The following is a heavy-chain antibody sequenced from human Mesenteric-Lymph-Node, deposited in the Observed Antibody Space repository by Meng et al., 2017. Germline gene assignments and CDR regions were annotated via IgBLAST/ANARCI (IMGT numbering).Heavy chain of an antibody. CDR2: IHHSGTT. Sequence: QVQLQESGPGLVKPSGTLSFTCAVSGDSIGSNWWSWVRQSPGEGLEWIGEIHHSGTTDYNPSLKSRVTISVDKSKNQLSLKLTSVTAADTAVYYCTRSYIGAGGNFEYWGQGTLVTVSS. V-gene: IGHV4-4*02. J-gene: IGHJ4*02. CDR1: GDSIGSNW. D-gene: IGHD1-26*01. CDR3: TRSYIGAGGNFEY.